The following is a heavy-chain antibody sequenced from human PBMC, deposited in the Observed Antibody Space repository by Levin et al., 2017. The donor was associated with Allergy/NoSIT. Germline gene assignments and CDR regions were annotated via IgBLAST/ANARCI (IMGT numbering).Heavy chain of an antibody. Sequence: SGGSLRLSCAASGFTFSNAWMSWVRQAPGKGLEWVGRIKSKTDGGTTDYAAPVKGRFTISRDDSKNTLYLQMNSLKTEDTAVYYCTTAYFPQVLWFGELRTEMDVWGQGTTVTVSS. CDR3: TTAYFPQVLWFGELRTEMDV. CDR1: GFTFSNAW. D-gene: IGHD3-10*01. V-gene: IGHV3-15*01. J-gene: IGHJ6*02. CDR2: IKSKTDGGTT.